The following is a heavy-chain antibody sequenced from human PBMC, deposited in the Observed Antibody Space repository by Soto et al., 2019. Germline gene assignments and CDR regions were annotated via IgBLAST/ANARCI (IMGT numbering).Heavy chain of an antibody. CDR3: ARHGEAGQTQLPLNWFDP. V-gene: IGHV5-51*01. CDR1: GYSFTSYW. CDR2: IYPGDSDT. J-gene: IGHJ5*02. Sequence: GESLKISCKGSGYSFTSYWIGWVRQMPGKGLEWMGIIYPGDSDTRYSPSFQGQVTISADKSISTAYLQWNSLEASDTAMYYCARHGEAGQTQLPLNWFDPWGPGTMVTVYS. D-gene: IGHD6-13*01.